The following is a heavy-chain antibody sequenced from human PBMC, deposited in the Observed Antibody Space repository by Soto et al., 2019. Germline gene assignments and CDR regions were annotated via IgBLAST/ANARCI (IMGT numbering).Heavy chain of an antibody. D-gene: IGHD3-16*01. Sequence: ALVKVSCKASGYTFNFYGITWVRQAPGQGLEWMGWISGFNGNTNYAADLQGRVTMTTDTSTSTAYMELRGLRTEDTAMYYCVRGGYSSSWGRLDPWGQGTLVPVSS. CDR3: VRGGYSSSWGRLDP. CDR2: ISGFNGNT. J-gene: IGHJ5*02. V-gene: IGHV1-18*01. CDR1: GYTFNFYG.